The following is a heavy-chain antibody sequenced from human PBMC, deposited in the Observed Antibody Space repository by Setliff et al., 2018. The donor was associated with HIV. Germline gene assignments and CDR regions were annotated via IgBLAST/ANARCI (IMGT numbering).Heavy chain of an antibody. Sequence: PGGSLRLSCAASGFIFSGYTMVWVRQAPGKGLEWVSAILSTGERTFYADSVKGRFTISRDNSKNTVYLQMNSLRAEDTAEYYCAKELAASGLGYFDSWGRGILVTVSS. CDR3: AKELAASGLGYFDS. D-gene: IGHD3-22*01. CDR2: ILSTGERT. J-gene: IGHJ4*02. CDR1: GFIFSGYT. V-gene: IGHV3-23*01.